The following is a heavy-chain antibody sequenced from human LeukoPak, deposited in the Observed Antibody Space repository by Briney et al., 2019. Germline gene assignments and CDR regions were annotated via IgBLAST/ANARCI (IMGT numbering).Heavy chain of an antibody. CDR3: ARDLGYFDWLLYYYYYMDV. CDR2: ISAYNGNT. J-gene: IGHJ6*03. CDR1: GYTFTSYG. D-gene: IGHD3-9*01. V-gene: IGHV1-18*01. Sequence: ASVKVSCKASGYTFTSYGISWVRQAPGQGLEWMGWISAYNGNTNYAQKLQGRVTMTTDTSTSTAYMELRSLRSDDTAVYYCARDLGYFDWLLYYYYYMDVWGKGTTVTVSS.